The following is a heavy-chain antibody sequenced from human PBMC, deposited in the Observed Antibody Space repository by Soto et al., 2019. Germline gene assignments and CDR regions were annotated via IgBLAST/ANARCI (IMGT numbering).Heavy chain of an antibody. CDR1: GGGFSTSW. D-gene: IGHD3-16*02. CDR3: STYDYVWGTYRVRWAY. Sequence: GGSLRLSCAASGGGFSTSWMSWVRQAPGKGLEWVGRILSKNDGGTTDYPAPVKGRFIISRDDSKNELYLQMNGLKTEDTAVYYCSTYDYVWGTYRVRWAYWGQGTLVTVSS. J-gene: IGHJ4*02. CDR2: ILSKNDGGTT. V-gene: IGHV3-15*01.